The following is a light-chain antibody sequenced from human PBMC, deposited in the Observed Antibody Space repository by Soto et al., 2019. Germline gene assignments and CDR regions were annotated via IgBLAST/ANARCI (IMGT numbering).Light chain of an antibody. J-gene: IGKJ1*01. CDR3: QQYNSYWT. Sequence: EIVLTQSPATLSLSPGERATLSCRASQSVRTYLAWYQQKPGQAPRLLIYDASNRATGIPARFSGSGSGTDFTLTISSLEPDDFATYYCQQYNSYWTFGQGTKVEIK. CDR2: DAS. CDR1: QSVRTY. V-gene: IGKV3-11*01.